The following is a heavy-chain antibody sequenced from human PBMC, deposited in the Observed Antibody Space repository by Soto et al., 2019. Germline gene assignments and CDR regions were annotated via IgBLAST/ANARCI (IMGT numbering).Heavy chain of an antibody. J-gene: IGHJ4*02. D-gene: IGHD1-26*01. CDR3: ARRYGGNLDY. V-gene: IGHV4-39*01. CDR1: GGSITGGSISSTTYY. Sequence: TSETLSLTCTVSGGSITGGSISSTTYYWGWMRQPPGKGLEWIASFFIGGNTYYNPSLKSRVTTSVDTSKNQFSLKLSSVTAADTAVYYCARRYGGNLDYWGQGTLVTVSS. CDR2: FFIGGNT.